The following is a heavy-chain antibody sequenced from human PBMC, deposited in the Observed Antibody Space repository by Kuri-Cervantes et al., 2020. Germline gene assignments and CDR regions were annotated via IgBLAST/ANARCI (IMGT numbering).Heavy chain of an antibody. J-gene: IGHJ4*02. V-gene: IGHV1-69*05. Sequence: SVKVSCKASGYTFTGYYMHWVRQAPGQGLEWMGGIIPIFGTANYAQKFQGRVTITTDESTSTAYMELSSLRSEDTAVYYCARDRPRAVRGMTWDYWGQGTLVTVSS. CDR3: ARDRPRAVRGMTWDY. CDR2: IIPIFGTA. CDR1: GYTFTGYY. D-gene: IGHD3-10*01.